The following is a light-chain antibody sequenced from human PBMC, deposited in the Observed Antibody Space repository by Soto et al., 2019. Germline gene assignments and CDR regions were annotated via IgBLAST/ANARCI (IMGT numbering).Light chain of an antibody. V-gene: IGLV1-44*01. CDR1: SSNIGSNT. Sequence: QSVLTQPPSASGTPGQRVTISCSGSSSNIGSNTVNWYQHLPGTAPKLLIYSDNQRPAGVPDLFSGSKSGTSASLAISGLQSEDEADYYCAAWDDSLKGYYVFGSGTKLTVL. CDR2: SDN. J-gene: IGLJ1*01. CDR3: AAWDDSLKGYYV.